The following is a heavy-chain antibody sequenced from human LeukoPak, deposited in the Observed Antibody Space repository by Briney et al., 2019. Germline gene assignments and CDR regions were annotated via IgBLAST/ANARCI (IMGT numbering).Heavy chain of an antibody. V-gene: IGHV4-59*01. CDR1: GGSISSYY. Sequence: PSETLSFTCTVSGGSISSYYWSWIRQPPGKGLEWIGYIYYSGSTNYNPSLKSRVTISVDTSKNQFSLKLSSVTAADTAVYYCARAEYYYGMDVWGQGTTVTVSS. J-gene: IGHJ6*02. D-gene: IGHD6-19*01. CDR3: ARAEYYYGMDV. CDR2: IYYSGST.